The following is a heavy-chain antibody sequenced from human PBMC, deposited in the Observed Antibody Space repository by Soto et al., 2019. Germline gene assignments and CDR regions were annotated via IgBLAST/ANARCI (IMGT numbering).Heavy chain of an antibody. Sequence: SEALSLTCAVYCGSFSGYYWSWIRQPPGKGLEWIGEINHSGSTNYNPSLKSRVTISVDTSKNQFSLKLSSVTAADTAVYYCARAKYYDILTGYFSGARKTSAFDIWGQGTMVTVSS. CDR3: ARAKYYDILTGYFSGARKTSAFDI. V-gene: IGHV4-34*01. D-gene: IGHD3-9*01. CDR2: INHSGST. CDR1: CGSFSGYY. J-gene: IGHJ3*02.